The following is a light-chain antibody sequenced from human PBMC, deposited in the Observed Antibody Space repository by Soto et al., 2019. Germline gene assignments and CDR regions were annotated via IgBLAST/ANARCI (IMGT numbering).Light chain of an antibody. V-gene: IGLV7-46*01. J-gene: IGLJ3*02. CDR1: TGAVTSGHY. CDR3: LLCYNTARV. Sequence: QAVATQEPSLTVSPGGTVTLTCGSTTGAVTSGHYPYWFQQKPGQAPRTLIYDTSNKHSWTPARFSGSLLGGKGALTLSGAQPEDEAEYYCLLCYNTARVFGGGTKLTVL. CDR2: DTS.